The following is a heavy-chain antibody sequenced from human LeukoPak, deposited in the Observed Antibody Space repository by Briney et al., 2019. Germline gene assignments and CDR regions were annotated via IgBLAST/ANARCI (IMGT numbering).Heavy chain of an antibody. CDR3: ARSLGYYDSGD. V-gene: IGHV3-21*01. CDR1: GFTFSSYS. D-gene: IGHD3-22*01. CDR2: ISSSSTYI. Sequence: GGSLRLSCAASGFTFSSYSMNWVRQAPGKGLEWVSSISSSSTYIYYADSVKGRFTVSRDNAKNSLYLQMNSLRAEDTAVYYCARSLGYYDSGDWGLGTLVTVSS. J-gene: IGHJ4*02.